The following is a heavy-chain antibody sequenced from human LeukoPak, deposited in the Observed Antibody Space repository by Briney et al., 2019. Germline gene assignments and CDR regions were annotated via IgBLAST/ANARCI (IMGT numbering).Heavy chain of an antibody. D-gene: IGHD2-2*01. CDR2: MNPNSGNT. CDR1: RYTFTTYD. V-gene: IGHV1-8*02. J-gene: IGHJ5*02. CDR3: ARVWCSSTNCLNGWFDP. Sequence: ASVKVSCKASRYTFTTYDINWVRQAAGQGLEWMGWMNPNSGNTGYAQKFQGRVTMTRKTSISTAYMELSSLRSEDTAVYYCARVWCSSTNCLNGWFDPWGQGTLVTVSS.